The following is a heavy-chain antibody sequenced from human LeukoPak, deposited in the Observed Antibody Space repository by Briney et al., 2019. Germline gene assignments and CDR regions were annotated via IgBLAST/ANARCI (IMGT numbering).Heavy chain of an antibody. V-gene: IGHV3-53*01. CDR1: GFSVSSTY. CDR2: SGSGGST. J-gene: IGHJ4*02. Sequence: GGSLRLSCAASGFSVSSTYMSWVRQAPGKGLEWVSGSGSGGSTYYADSVKGRFTISRDNSKNTLYLQMNSLRAEDTAVYYCARDFWSGYYPNYWGQGTLVTVSS. D-gene: IGHD3-3*01. CDR3: ARDFWSGYYPNY.